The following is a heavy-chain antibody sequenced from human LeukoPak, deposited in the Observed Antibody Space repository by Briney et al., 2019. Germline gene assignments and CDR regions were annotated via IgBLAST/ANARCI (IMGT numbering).Heavy chain of an antibody. J-gene: IGHJ5*02. CDR1: GYTFTSYG. CDR3: ARDRDIVVVPAATGGYNWFDP. CDR2: ISAYNGNT. Sequence: ASAKVSCKASGYTFTSYGISWVRQAPGQGLEWMGWISAYNGNTNYAQKLQGRVTMTTDTSTSTAYMELRSLRSDDTAVYYCARDRDIVVVPAATGGYNWFDPWGQGTLVTVSS. D-gene: IGHD2-2*01. V-gene: IGHV1-18*01.